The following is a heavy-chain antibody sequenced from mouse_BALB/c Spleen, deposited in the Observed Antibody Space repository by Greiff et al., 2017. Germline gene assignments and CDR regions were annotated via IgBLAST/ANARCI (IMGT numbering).Heavy chain of an antibody. J-gene: IGHJ4*01. CDR2: IWGDGST. Sequence: QVQLKESGPGLVAPSQSLSITCTVSGFSLTGYGVNWVRQPPGKGLEWLGMIWGDGSTDYNSALKSRLSISKDNSKSQVFLKMNSLQTDDTARYYCARVGVRQAYAMDYWGQGTSVTVSS. CDR3: ARVGVRQAYAMDY. V-gene: IGHV2-6-7*01. D-gene: IGHD2-14*01. CDR1: GFSLTGYG.